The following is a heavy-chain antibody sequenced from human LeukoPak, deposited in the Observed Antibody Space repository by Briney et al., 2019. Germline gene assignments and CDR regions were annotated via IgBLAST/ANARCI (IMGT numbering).Heavy chain of an antibody. V-gene: IGHV3-9*03. J-gene: IGHJ4*02. D-gene: IGHD1-26*01. CDR1: GFTFDVYA. Sequence: GGSLRLSCAASGFTFDVYAMHWVRQAPGKGLEWVSGISWNSGSIGYADSVKGRFTISRDNAKNSLYLQMDSLRAEDMALYYCAKGQWELPDSEFDYWGQGTLVTVSS. CDR3: AKGQWELPDSEFDY. CDR2: ISWNSGSI.